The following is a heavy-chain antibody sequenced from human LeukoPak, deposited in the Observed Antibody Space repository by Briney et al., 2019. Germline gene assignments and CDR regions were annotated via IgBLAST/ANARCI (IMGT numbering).Heavy chain of an antibody. V-gene: IGHV3-73*01. CDR2: IRSKANSYAT. J-gene: IGHJ6*03. D-gene: IGHD5-24*01. CDR1: GFTFSGSA. Sequence: PGGSLRLSCAASGFTFSGSAMHWVRQASGKGLEWVGRIRSKANSYATAYAASVKGRFTISRDDSKNTAYLQMNSLKTEDTAVYYCTRRERWLQSAGYYYYMDVWGKGTTVTISS. CDR3: TRRERWLQSAGYYYYMDV.